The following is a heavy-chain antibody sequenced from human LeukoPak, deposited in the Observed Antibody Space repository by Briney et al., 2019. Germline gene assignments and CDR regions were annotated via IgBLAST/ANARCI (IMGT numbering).Heavy chain of an antibody. CDR2: ISSSSSYI. CDR1: GFTFSSYS. J-gene: IGHJ4*02. CDR3: ARERVDIVVVPAAMGY. V-gene: IGHV3-21*01. Sequence: PGGSLRLSCAASGFTFSSYSMNWVRQAPGKGLEWVSSISSSSSYIYYADSVKGRFTISRDNAKNSLYLQMNSLRAEDTAVYYCARERVDIVVVPAAMGYWGQGTLVTVSS. D-gene: IGHD2-2*01.